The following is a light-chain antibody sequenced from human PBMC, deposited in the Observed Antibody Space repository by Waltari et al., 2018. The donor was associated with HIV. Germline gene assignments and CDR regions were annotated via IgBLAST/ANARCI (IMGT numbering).Light chain of an antibody. CDR1: QDISKD. CDR2: DAS. V-gene: IGKV1-33*01. Sequence: DIQMTQSPSSLSASVGDRVTITCQASQDISKDLSWHQQKPGKAPRLLFADASNLQTGVPSRVSGRGSGTDFTYTISSLQPEDIATYFCQQYDSLPFTFGPGTKVDIK. J-gene: IGKJ3*01. CDR3: QQYDSLPFT.